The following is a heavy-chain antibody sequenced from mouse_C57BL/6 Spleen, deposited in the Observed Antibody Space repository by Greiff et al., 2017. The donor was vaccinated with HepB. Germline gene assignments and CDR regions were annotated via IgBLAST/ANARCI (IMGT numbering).Heavy chain of an antibody. V-gene: IGHV1-59*01. CDR1: GYTFTSYW. CDR2: IDPSDSYT. CDR3: AREQEYYAYFDY. J-gene: IGHJ2*01. D-gene: IGHD1-1*02. Sequence: QVQLKQPGAELVRPGTSVKLSCKASGYTFTSYWMHWVKQRPGQGLEWIGVIDPSDSYTNYNQKFKGKATLTVDTSSSTAYMQLSSLTSEDSAVYYCAREQEYYAYFDYWGQGTTLTVSS.